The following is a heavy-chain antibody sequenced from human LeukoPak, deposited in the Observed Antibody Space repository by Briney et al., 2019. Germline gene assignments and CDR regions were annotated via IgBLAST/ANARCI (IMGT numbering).Heavy chain of an antibody. Sequence: GASVKVSCKASGYTFTSYDINWVRQATGQGLEWMGWMNPNSGNTGYAQKFRGRVTMTRDMSTSTVYMELNSLTSEDTAVYYCARDSPEGSSGDIVMIVAAIEARNAFDFWGQGTMVTVSS. CDR1: GYTFTSYD. V-gene: IGHV1-8*01. D-gene: IGHD2-15*01. CDR3: ARDSPEGSSGDIVMIVAAIEARNAFDF. CDR2: MNPNSGNT. J-gene: IGHJ3*01.